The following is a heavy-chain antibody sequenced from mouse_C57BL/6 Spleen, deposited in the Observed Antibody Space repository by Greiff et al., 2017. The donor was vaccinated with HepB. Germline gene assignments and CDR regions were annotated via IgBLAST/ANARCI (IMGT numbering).Heavy chain of an antibody. CDR3: ARFYSNYEAWFAY. V-gene: IGHV1-53*01. CDR2: INPGNGGT. Sequence: QLQQPGTELVKPGASVKLSCKASGYTFTSYWMHWVKQRPGQGLEWIGNINPGNGGTNYNEKFKSKATLTVDKSSSTAYMQLSSLTSEDSAVYYCARFYSNYEAWFAYWGQGTLVTVSA. CDR1: GYTFTSYW. J-gene: IGHJ3*01. D-gene: IGHD2-5*01.